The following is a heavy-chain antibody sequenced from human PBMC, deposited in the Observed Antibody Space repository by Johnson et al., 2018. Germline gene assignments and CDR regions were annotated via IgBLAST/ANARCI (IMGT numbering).Heavy chain of an antibody. D-gene: IGHD3-22*01. CDR1: GGTFSSYA. CDR2: IIPIFGTA. CDR3: ASYWVGRTDEYYYDSSGYSAEYFQH. V-gene: IGHV1-69*01. J-gene: IGHJ1*01. Sequence: QVQLVQSGAEVKKPGSSVKVSCKASGGTFSSYAISWVRQAPGQGLEWMGGIIPIFGTANYAQKFQGRVTITADESTSTAYMELSSLRSEDTAVYYCASYWVGRTDEYYYDSSGYSAEYFQHWGQGTLVTVSS.